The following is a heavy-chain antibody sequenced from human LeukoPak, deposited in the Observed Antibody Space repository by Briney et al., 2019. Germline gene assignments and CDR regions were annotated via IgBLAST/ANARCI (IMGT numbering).Heavy chain of an antibody. D-gene: IGHD2-15*01. CDR3: ARDPGYCSGGSCYNWFDP. J-gene: IGHJ5*02. Sequence: SETLSLTCTVSGGSISSYYWSWIRQPPGKGLEWIGYIYYSGSTNYNPSLKSHVTIPVGTSKNQFSLKLTSVTAADTAVYYCARDPGYCSGGSCYNWFDPWGQGTLVTVSS. V-gene: IGHV4-59*01. CDR2: IYYSGST. CDR1: GGSISSYY.